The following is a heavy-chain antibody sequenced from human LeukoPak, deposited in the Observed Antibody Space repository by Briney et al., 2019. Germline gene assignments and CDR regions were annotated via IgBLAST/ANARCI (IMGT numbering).Heavy chain of an antibody. CDR3: VREDWGSGTIIDY. V-gene: IGHV1-18*01. Sequence: RASLKVSCKASGFTLSRHHISWVRQAPGQGLEWMGWIDGNAGDTIYAQRFQGRVTMTRDTSTTKAYMELRSLRLDDTAVYYCVREDWGSGTIIDYWGQGTLVTVSS. D-gene: IGHD1-14*01. J-gene: IGHJ4*02. CDR1: GFTLSRHH. CDR2: IDGNAGDT.